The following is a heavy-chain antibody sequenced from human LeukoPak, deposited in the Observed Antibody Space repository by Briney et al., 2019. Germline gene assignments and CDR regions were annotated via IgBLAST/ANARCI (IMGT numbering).Heavy chain of an antibody. Sequence: GGSLRLSCAASGFTFSNYWMSWVRQTPGKGLEWVANIKEDGSDKYYVDSLKGRFTISRDNAKNSLYPQMNSLRAEDTAVYYCAKDRTRQAYWGQGTLVTVSS. CDR2: IKEDGSDK. CDR1: GFTFSNYW. J-gene: IGHJ4*02. D-gene: IGHD3-3*01. V-gene: IGHV3-7*03. CDR3: AKDRTRQAY.